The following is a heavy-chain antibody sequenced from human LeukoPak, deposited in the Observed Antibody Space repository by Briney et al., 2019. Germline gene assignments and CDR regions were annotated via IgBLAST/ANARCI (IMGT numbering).Heavy chain of an antibody. CDR1: GYTFTGHY. Sequence: ASVKVSCKASGYTFTGHYMHWVRQAPGQGLEWMGWINPYSGDTNYAQKFQGRVTMTRATSISTAYMELSRLSFDDTAVYYCAREAVIRGIIITNFDYWGQGTLVTVSS. V-gene: IGHV1-2*02. CDR3: AREAVIRGIIITNFDY. CDR2: INPYSGDT. J-gene: IGHJ4*02. D-gene: IGHD3-10*01.